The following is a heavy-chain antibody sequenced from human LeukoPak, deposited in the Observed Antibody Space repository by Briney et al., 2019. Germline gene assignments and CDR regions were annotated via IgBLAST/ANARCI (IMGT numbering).Heavy chain of an antibody. CDR2: ISNSGVST. V-gene: IGHV3-23*01. CDR3: AVNWNVDH. D-gene: IGHD1-1*01. J-gene: IGHJ4*02. CDR1: GLTFTSYA. Sequence: GGSLRLSCAASGLTFTSYAMTWVRQAPGKGLEWVSSISNSGVSTYHADSVKGRFTISRDNSKNTLYLQMNSLRAEDTAVYYCAVNWNVDHWGQGTLVTVSS.